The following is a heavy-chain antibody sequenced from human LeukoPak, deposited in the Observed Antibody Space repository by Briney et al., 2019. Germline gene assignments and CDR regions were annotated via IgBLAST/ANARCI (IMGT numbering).Heavy chain of an antibody. CDR1: GGSIRSCY. CDR3: ARLVAYCAGDCLDY. J-gene: IGHJ4*02. CDR2: IYYSGST. V-gene: IGHV4-59*08. D-gene: IGHD2-21*01. Sequence: SETLSLTCSVSGGSIRSCYWSWIRQPPGKGLEWIAYIYYSGSTSYNPSLKSRVTISVDTSKNQFSLKLSSVTAADTAVYYCARLVAYCAGDCLDYWGQGTLVTVSS.